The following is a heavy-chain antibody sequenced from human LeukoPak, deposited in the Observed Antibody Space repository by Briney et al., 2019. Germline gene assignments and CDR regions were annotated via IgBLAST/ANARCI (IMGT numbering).Heavy chain of an antibody. CDR1: GFTFSSSG. CDR2: ISYDGSNK. J-gene: IGHJ6*03. D-gene: IGHD2-2*01. V-gene: IGHV3-30*04. CDR3: ARAGGYCTTTRCYYYYYMDV. Sequence: GGSLRLSCAASGFTFSSSGLHWVRQAPGKGLEWVAIISYDGSNKYYADSVKGRFTISRDNSKNTLYLQMNSLRPEDTAVYYRARAGGYCTTTRCYYYYYMDVWGKGTTVTVSS.